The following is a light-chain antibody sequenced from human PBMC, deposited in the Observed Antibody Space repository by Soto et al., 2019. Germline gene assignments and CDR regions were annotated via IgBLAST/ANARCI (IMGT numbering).Light chain of an antibody. J-gene: IGLJ2*01. CDR2: EDT. CDR3: CSYAGALMV. Sequence: QSVLTQPASVSGSPGQSITISCTGTSSDVGSYNLVSWYQQHPGKAPKLMIYEDTKRPSGVSNRFSGSKSGNTASLTISGLQAEDEADYYCCSYAGALMVFGGGTKLTVL. CDR1: SSDVGSYNL. V-gene: IGLV2-23*01.